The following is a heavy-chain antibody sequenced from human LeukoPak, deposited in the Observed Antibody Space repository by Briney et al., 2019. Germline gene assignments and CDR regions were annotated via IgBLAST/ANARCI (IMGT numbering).Heavy chain of an antibody. CDR3: ARYRYYDSSGMIDY. V-gene: IGHV4-59*12. J-gene: IGHJ4*02. D-gene: IGHD3-22*01. CDR1: GGSISSYY. CDR2: IYHSGST. Sequence: PSETLSLTCTVSGGSISSYYWSWIRQPPGKGLEWIGYIYHSGSTNYNPSPKSRVTISVDTSKNQFSLKLSSVTAADTAVYYCARYRYYDSSGMIDYWGQGTLVTVSS.